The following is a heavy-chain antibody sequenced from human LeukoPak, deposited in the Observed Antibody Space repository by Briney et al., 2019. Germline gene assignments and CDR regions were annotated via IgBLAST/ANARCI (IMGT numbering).Heavy chain of an antibody. D-gene: IGHD4-23*01. CDR3: ARDYGGSPPFDY. Sequence: GGSLRLSCAASGFTFSNYGMSWVRQAPGKGLEWVSYISSSGSTIYYADSVKGRFTISRDNAKNSLYLQMNSLRAEDTAVYYCARDYGGSPPFDYWGQGTLVTVSS. CDR2: ISSSGSTI. V-gene: IGHV3-48*04. J-gene: IGHJ4*02. CDR1: GFTFSNYG.